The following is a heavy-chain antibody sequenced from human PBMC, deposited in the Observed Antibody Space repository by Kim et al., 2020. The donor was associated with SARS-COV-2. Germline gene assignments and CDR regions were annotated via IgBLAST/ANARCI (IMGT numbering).Heavy chain of an antibody. CDR3: AREDCGGGDCANWYFDL. Sequence: AVKGRFTISRDNAKNSLYVQMTSLTAEDTAIYYCAREDCGGGDCANWYFDLWGRGSLVTVSS. J-gene: IGHJ2*01. D-gene: IGHD2-21*02. V-gene: IGHV3-11*05.